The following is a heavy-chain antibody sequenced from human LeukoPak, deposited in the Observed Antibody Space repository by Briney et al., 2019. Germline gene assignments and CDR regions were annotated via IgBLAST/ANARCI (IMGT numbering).Heavy chain of an antibody. V-gene: IGHV4-34*01. CDR2: INHSGST. D-gene: IGHD6-19*01. CDR3: ARGRGSGWFPFDY. Sequence: PGGSLRLSCAASGFTFSSYTINWIRQPPGKGLEWIGEINHSGSTNYNPSLKSRVTISVDTSKNQFSLKLSSVTAADTAVYYCARGRGSGWFPFDYWGQGTLVTVSS. J-gene: IGHJ4*02. CDR1: GFTFSSYT.